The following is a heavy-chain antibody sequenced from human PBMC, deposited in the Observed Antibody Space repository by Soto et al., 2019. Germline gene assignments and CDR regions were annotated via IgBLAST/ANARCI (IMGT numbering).Heavy chain of an antibody. CDR1: GGSISSYY. J-gene: IGHJ5*02. Sequence: SETLSLTCTVSGGSISSYYWSWIRQPPGKGLEWIGYIYYSGSTNYNPSLKSRVTISVETSKNQFSLKLSSVTAADTAVYYCARDSINCSSTSCYVGWFDPWGQGTLVTVSS. CDR2: IYYSGST. V-gene: IGHV4-59*01. D-gene: IGHD2-2*01. CDR3: ARDSINCSSTSCYVGWFDP.